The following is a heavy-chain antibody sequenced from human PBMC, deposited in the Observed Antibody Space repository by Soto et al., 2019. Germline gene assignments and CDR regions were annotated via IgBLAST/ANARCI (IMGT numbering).Heavy chain of an antibody. D-gene: IGHD1-26*01. CDR2: ISPYSGNT. V-gene: IGHV1-18*01. Sequence: QVQVVQSGAEVKKPGASVKVSCKSSGYTFTNYAVNWVRQAPGQGLEWMGWISPYSGNTNSAQKLQDRLTMTTDTSTTTAYMGLRSLRSDDTAVYYCARGASLVTGDYFDYWGQGTLVTVSS. CDR1: GYTFTNYA. J-gene: IGHJ4*02. CDR3: ARGASLVTGDYFDY.